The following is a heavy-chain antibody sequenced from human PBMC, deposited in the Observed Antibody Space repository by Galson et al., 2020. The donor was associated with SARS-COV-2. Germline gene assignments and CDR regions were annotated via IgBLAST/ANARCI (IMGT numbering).Heavy chain of an antibody. D-gene: IGHD3-22*01. CDR3: ARGSGLSSPPATYYDTSVYFAEHFQD. CDR2: RWYGGAFI. Sequence: GGSLRLSCAASGGSFSSYGMHWLRQAPDKGLEWVAVRWYGGAFISYADSVKGRFTMSRDDSKNTVYLEMSRLRADDTAVYYCARGSGLSSPPATYYDTSVYFAEHFQDWGLGTLVTVSS. V-gene: IGHV3-33*01. J-gene: IGHJ1*01. CDR1: GGSFSSYG.